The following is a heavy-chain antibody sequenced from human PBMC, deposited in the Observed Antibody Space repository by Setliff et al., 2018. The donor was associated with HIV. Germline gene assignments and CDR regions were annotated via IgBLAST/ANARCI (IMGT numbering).Heavy chain of an antibody. V-gene: IGHV4-4*02. D-gene: IGHD3-22*01. CDR2: IYHSGST. CDR3: ARSPTYFYDSGGYLLFDF. CDR1: GGSISSRNW. J-gene: IGHJ4*02. Sequence: SETLSLTCAVSGGSISSRNWWSWVRQPPGKGLEWIGEIYHSGSTNYNPSLKSRVTISVDKSKNQFSLKLISVTAADTALYYCARSPTYFYDSGGYLLFDFWGQGALVTVSS.